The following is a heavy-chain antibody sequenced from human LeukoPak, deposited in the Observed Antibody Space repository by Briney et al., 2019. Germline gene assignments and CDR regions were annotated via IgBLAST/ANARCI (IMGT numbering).Heavy chain of an antibody. CDR1: GFTFSSYS. V-gene: IGHV1-24*01. J-gene: IGHJ4*02. CDR3: ATGFYASYGSGSFDY. CDR2: FDPEDGET. Sequence: GGSLRLSCVASGFTFSSYSMNWVRQAPGKGLEWMGGFDPEDGETIYAQKFQGRVTMTEDTSTDTAYMELSSLRSEDTAVYYCATGFYASYGSGSFDYWGQGTLVTVSS. D-gene: IGHD3-10*01.